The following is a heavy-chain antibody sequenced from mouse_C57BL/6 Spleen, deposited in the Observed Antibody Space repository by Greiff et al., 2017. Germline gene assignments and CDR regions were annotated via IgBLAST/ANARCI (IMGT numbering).Heavy chain of an antibody. Sequence: VKLQQSGAELVKPGASVKLSCKASGYTFTEYTIHWVKQRSGQGLEWIGWFYPGSGSIKYNEKFKDKATLTADKSSSTVYMELSRLTSEDSAVYFCAGHEEGLWSNYLAWFAYWGQGTLVTVSA. CDR3: AGHEEGLWSNYLAWFAY. V-gene: IGHV1-62-2*01. J-gene: IGHJ3*01. CDR1: GYTFTEYT. D-gene: IGHD2-5*01. CDR2: FYPGSGSI.